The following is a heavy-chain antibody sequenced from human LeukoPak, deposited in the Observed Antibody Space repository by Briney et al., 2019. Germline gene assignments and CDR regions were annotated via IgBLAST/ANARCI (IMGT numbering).Heavy chain of an antibody. D-gene: IGHD2-21*02. V-gene: IGHV1-69*13. CDR1: GGTFSSYA. CDR2: IIPIFGTA. CDR3: AREAGDNYYYYYMDV. Sequence: ASVKVSCKASGGTFSSYAISWVRQAPGQGLESMGGIIPIFGTANYAQKFQGRVTITADESTSTAYMELSSLRSEDTAVYYCAREAGDNYYYYYMDVWGKGTTVTVSS. J-gene: IGHJ6*03.